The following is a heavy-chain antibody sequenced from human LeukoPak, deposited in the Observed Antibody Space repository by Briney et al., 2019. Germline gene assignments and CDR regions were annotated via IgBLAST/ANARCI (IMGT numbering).Heavy chain of an antibody. D-gene: IGHD3-22*01. J-gene: IGHJ4*02. V-gene: IGHV1-2*06. CDR3: ARDAGLYYDSSGYYCNY. CDR1: GYTFTGYY. Sequence: ASVKVSCKASGYTFTGYYMHWVRQAHGQGLEWMGRINPNSGGTNYAQKFQGRVTMTRDTSISTAYMELSRLRSDDTAVYYCARDAGLYYDSSGYYCNYWGQGTLVTVSS. CDR2: INPNSGGT.